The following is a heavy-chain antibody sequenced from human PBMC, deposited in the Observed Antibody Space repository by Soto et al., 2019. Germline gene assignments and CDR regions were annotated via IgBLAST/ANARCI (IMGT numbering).Heavy chain of an antibody. CDR2: ISAYNGNT. V-gene: IGHV1-18*01. CDR1: GYTFTSYY. D-gene: IGHD3-3*02. Sequence: QVQLVQSGAEVKKPGASVKVSCKASGYTFTSYYISWVRQAPGQGLEWMGWISAYNGNTNYPQKLQCRVTMTTDTSTSTADMERRSLRSDDTAGYYGARDSPPIASWGQGTRVTVSS. J-gene: IGHJ5*02. CDR3: ARDSPPIAS.